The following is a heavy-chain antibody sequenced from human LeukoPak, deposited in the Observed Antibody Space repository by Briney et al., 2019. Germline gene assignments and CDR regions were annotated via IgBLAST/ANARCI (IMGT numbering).Heavy chain of an antibody. CDR3: ATAAVAGTSWVYFDY. CDR2: FDPEDGET. V-gene: IGHV1-24*01. CDR1: GYTLTELS. Sequence: AASVKVSSKVSGYTLTELSMHWVRQAPGKGLEWMGGFDPEDGETIYAQKFQSRVTMTEDTSTDTAYMELSSLRSEDTAVYYCATAAVAGTSWVYFDYWGQGTLVTVSS. J-gene: IGHJ4*02. D-gene: IGHD6-19*01.